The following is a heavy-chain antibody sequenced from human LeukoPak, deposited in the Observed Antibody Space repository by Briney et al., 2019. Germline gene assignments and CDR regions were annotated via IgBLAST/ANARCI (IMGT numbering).Heavy chain of an antibody. V-gene: IGHV3-30*02. CDR2: IRNDESNK. Sequence: GSLRLSCAASGFTLRTYGMHWVRQAPGKGLEWVAFIRNDESNKYYADSVKGRFTISRDNSKNTLYLQKDRLRGEDKGVYFCAKVIGWSWCLYAGGFDYWGQGTLVTVSS. J-gene: IGHJ4*02. D-gene: IGHD3-3*01. CDR1: GFTLRTYG. CDR3: AKVIGWSWCLYAGGFDY.